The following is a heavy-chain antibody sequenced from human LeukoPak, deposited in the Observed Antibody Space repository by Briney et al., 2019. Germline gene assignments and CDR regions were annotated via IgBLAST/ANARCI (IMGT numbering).Heavy chain of an antibody. Sequence: SETLSLTCTVSGGSISSYYWSWIRQPPGKGLEWIGYIYYSGSTYYNPSLKSRVTISVDTSKSQFSLKLSSVTAADTAVYYCARDPGWSGYAFDIWGQGTMVTVSS. V-gene: IGHV4-59*01. D-gene: IGHD6-19*01. CDR2: IYYSGST. CDR1: GGSISSYY. CDR3: ARDPGWSGYAFDI. J-gene: IGHJ3*02.